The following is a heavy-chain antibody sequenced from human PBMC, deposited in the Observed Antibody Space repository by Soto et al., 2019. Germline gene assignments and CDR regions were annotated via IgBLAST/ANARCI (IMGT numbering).Heavy chain of an antibody. CDR1: GGTFSSYA. Sequence: ASVKGSCKASGGTFSSYAISWLRQAPGQGLEWMGGIIPIFGTANYAQKFQGRVTITADESTSTAYMELSSLRSEDTAVYYCASGTRYYGMDVWGQGTTVTVSS. V-gene: IGHV1-69*13. D-gene: IGHD1-26*01. CDR3: ASGTRYYGMDV. CDR2: IIPIFGTA. J-gene: IGHJ6*02.